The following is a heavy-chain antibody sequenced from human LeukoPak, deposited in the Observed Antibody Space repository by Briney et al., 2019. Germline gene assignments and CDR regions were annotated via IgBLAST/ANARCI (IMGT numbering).Heavy chain of an antibody. D-gene: IGHD1-14*01. Sequence: GGSLRLSCAASGFSFSKYWMHWVRQTPGEGLVWVSRIKEDGTYTSYADSVKGRFTISRDNAKNSLYLQVNSLRAEDTAVYYCARNQRRLDYWGQGTLVTVSS. V-gene: IGHV3-74*01. J-gene: IGHJ4*02. CDR3: ARNQRRLDY. CDR1: GFSFSKYW. CDR2: IKEDGTYT.